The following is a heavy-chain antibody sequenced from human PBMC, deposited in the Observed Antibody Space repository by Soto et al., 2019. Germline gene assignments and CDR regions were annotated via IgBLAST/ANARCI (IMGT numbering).Heavy chain of an antibody. J-gene: IGHJ4*02. CDR3: ARVNLGEMATITLDY. CDR1: GFTVSSNY. CDR2: IYSGGST. V-gene: IGHV3-66*01. D-gene: IGHD5-12*01. Sequence: GGSLRLSCAASGFTVSSNYMSWVRQAPGKGLEWVSVIYSGGSTYYADSVKGRFTISRDNSKNTLYLQMNSLRAEDTAVYYCARVNLGEMATITLDYWGPGTLVTVSS.